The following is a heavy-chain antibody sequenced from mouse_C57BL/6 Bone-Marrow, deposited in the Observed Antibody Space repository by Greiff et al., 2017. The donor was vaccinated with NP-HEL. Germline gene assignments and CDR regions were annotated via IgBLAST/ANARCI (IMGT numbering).Heavy chain of an antibody. J-gene: IGHJ2*01. CDR2: IYPRSGNT. V-gene: IGHV1-81*01. D-gene: IGHD1-1*01. CDR3: ARGTTVVAHDFDY. CDR1: GYTFTSYG. Sequence: VKVVESGAELARPGASVKLSCKASGYTFTSYGISWVKQRTGQGLEWIGEIYPRSGNTYYNEKFKGKATLTADKSSSTAYMELRSLTSEDSAVYFCARGTTVVAHDFDYWGQGTTLTVSS.